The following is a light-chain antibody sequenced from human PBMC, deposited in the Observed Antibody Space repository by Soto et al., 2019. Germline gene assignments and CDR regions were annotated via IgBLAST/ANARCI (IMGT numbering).Light chain of an antibody. CDR3: QQSYGTPIT. Sequence: DIHMTQSPSSLSASLGDRVTITFRASQSISRYLNWYQRKPGKAPNLLIYVASSLQSEVPSRFSGSGSGTDFTLTITSLQPEDFATYYCQQSYGTPITFGQGTRLEIK. V-gene: IGKV1-39*01. CDR1: QSISRY. CDR2: VAS. J-gene: IGKJ5*01.